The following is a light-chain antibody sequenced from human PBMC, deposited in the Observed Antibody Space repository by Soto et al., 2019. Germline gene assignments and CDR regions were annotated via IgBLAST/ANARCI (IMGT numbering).Light chain of an antibody. J-gene: IGLJ3*02. Sequence: QSALTQPASVSGSPGQSITLACTGTNRDVGSYNLVSWYQQRPGEAPKLIISEVRNRPSGISYRFTGSNSGNTASLTISGLQAEDEADYYCSSYTTTSTLVFGGGTKLTVL. CDR1: NRDVGSYNL. CDR2: EVR. CDR3: SSYTTTSTLV. V-gene: IGLV2-14*01.